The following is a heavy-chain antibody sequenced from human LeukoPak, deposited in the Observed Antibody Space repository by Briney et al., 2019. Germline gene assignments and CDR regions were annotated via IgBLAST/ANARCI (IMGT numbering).Heavy chain of an antibody. CDR3: ARWSGSYYFDY. J-gene: IGHJ4*02. CDR2: IYYSGST. CDR1: GGSISSSSYY. D-gene: IGHD1-26*01. V-gene: IGHV4-61*05. Sequence: SETLSLTCTVSGGSISSSSYYWGWIRQPPGKGLEWIGYIYYSGSTNYNPSLKSRVTISVDTSKNQFSLKLSSVTAADTAVYYCARWSGSYYFDYWGQGTLVTVSS.